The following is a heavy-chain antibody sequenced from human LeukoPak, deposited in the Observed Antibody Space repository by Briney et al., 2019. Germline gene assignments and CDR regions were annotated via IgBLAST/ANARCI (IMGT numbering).Heavy chain of an antibody. CDR2: IKSSGGGV. CDR1: GFTFSSYA. CDR3: AKVPSRAVTVDS. J-gene: IGHJ4*02. Sequence: GGSLRLSCAASGFTFSSYAMSWVRQAPGKGLECVSTIKSSGGGVYYADSVKGRFTISRDNSKNTLYLQMNSLRAEDTAVYYCAKVPSRAVTVDSWGRGTLVTVSS. D-gene: IGHD4-17*01. V-gene: IGHV3-23*01.